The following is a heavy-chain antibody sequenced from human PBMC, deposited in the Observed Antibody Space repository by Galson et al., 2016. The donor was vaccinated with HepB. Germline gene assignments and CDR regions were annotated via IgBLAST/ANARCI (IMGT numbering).Heavy chain of an antibody. V-gene: IGHV5-51*01. D-gene: IGHD5-12*01. CDR1: GYSFTSYW. CDR3: ARRGDSSRGAFDI. Sequence: QSGAEVTKPGESLKISCEGSGYSFTSYWIGWVRQMPGKGLEWMGIIYPGDSDTRYSPSFQGQVTISADKSISTAFLPWSSLKASDTAMYYCARRGDSSRGAFDIWGQGTMVTVSS. J-gene: IGHJ3*02. CDR2: IYPGDSDT.